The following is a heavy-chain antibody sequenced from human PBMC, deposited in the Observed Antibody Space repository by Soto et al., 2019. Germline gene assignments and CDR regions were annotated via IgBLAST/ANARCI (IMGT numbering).Heavy chain of an antibody. CDR1: GFTFSIYA. CDR3: AHPRGYGVFDAYDI. J-gene: IGHJ3*02. CDR2: LNAGGDNT. D-gene: IGHD4-17*01. V-gene: IGHV3-23*01. Sequence: GGSLRLSCVASGFTFSIYAMSWVRQAPGKGLEWVSALNAGGDNTYYADSVKGRFTISRDNSMSALYLQMNSLRIEDTAVYYCAHPRGYGVFDAYDIWGQGTMVTVSS.